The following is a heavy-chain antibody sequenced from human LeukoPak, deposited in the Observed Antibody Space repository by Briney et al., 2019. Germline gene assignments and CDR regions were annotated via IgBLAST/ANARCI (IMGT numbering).Heavy chain of an antibody. D-gene: IGHD5-18*01. CDR3: AREGGYSFAECGH. J-gene: IGHJ4*02. CDR2: IKGDGSEK. Sequence: GGSLRLSCAASGFTFSSYAMSWVRQAPGKGLEWVANIKGDGSEKYYANSVKGRFTISRDNAKNSLHLQMDSLRVEDTAVYYCAREGGYSFAECGHWGQGTLVSVSS. CDR1: GFTFSSYA. V-gene: IGHV3-7*01.